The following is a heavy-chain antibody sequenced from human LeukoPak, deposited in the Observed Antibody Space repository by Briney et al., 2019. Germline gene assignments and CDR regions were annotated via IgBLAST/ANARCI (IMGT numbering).Heavy chain of an antibody. CDR2: ISAYNGNT. J-gene: IGHJ3*02. Sequence: ASVKVSCKASGGTFSSYAISWVRQAPGQGLEWMGWISAYNGNTNYAQKLQGRVTMTTDTSTSTAYMELRSLRSDDTAVYYCASWNWGLNAFDIWGQGTMVTVSS. CDR3: ASWNWGLNAFDI. D-gene: IGHD7-27*01. CDR1: GGTFSSYA. V-gene: IGHV1-18*01.